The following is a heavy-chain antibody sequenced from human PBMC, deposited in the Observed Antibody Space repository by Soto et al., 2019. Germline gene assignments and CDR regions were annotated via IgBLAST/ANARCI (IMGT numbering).Heavy chain of an antibody. CDR1: GFSFDRCA. D-gene: IGHD3-16*01. CDR3: ARDHRWAFDY. Sequence: EVQLVESGGGLVQPGGYLRLSCVASGFSFDRCAMNWVRQAPGKGLEWLSWISVDSVSIEYSDSVTGRFTMSRDDAKNLVYLQMNSLQDEDTAVYYCARDHRWAFDYWGQGTLVTVTS. CDR2: ISVDSVSI. V-gene: IGHV3-48*02. J-gene: IGHJ4*02.